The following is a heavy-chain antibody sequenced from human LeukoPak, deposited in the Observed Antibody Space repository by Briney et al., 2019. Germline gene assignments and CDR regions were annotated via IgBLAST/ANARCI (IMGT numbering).Heavy chain of an antibody. D-gene: IGHD3-9*01. V-gene: IGHV3-23*01. Sequence: GGSLRLSCAASGFTFATYAMSWVRQAPGKGLEWVSAISGSGGTTYYADSLKGRFTISRDNSKNTLYLQMNSLRAEDTAVYYCAKDLVADWLPEPLDYWGQGTLVTVSS. J-gene: IGHJ4*02. CDR3: AKDLVADWLPEPLDY. CDR1: GFTFATYA. CDR2: ISGSGGTT.